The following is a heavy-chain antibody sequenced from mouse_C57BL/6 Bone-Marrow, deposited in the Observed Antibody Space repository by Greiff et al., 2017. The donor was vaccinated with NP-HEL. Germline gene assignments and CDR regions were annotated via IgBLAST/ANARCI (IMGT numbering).Heavy chain of an antibody. D-gene: IGHD1-1*01. CDR1: GYSFTDYN. J-gene: IGHJ4*01. V-gene: IGHV1-39*01. Sequence: VQLKQSGPELVQPGASVKISCKASGYSFTDYNMNWVKQSNGKSLEWIGVINPNYGTTSYNQKFKGKATLTVDQSSSTAYMQLNSLTSEDSAVYYCVRRGYGSDYAMDYWGQGTSVTVSS. CDR3: VRRGYGSDYAMDY. CDR2: INPNYGTT.